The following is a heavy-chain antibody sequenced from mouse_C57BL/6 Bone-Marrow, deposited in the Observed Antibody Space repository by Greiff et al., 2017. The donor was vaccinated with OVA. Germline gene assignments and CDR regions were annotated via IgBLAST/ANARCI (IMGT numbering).Heavy chain of an antibody. CDR3: ARIYYGNYGWFAY. Sequence: VKLVESGPGLVAPSQSLSITCTVSGFSLTSYGVDWVRQSPGKGLEWLGVIWGVGSTNYNSALKSRLSISKDNSKSQVFLKMNSLQTDDTAMYYCARIYYGNYGWFAYWGQGTLVTVSA. D-gene: IGHD2-1*01. CDR2: IWGVGST. J-gene: IGHJ3*01. CDR1: GFSLTSYG. V-gene: IGHV2-6*01.